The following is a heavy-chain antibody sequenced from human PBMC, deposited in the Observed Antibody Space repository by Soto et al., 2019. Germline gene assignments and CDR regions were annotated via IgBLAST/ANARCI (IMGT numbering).Heavy chain of an antibody. D-gene: IGHD3-10*01. CDR3: ARAGVLWFGEVSYFDY. CDR1: GGSISSGDYY. Sequence: SETLSLTCTVSGGSISSGDYYWSWIRQPPGKGLEWIGYIYYSGSTYYNPSLKSRVTISVDTSKNQFSLKLSSVTAADTAVYYCARAGVLWFGEVSYFDYWGQGTLVTVSS. V-gene: IGHV4-30-4*01. CDR2: IYYSGST. J-gene: IGHJ4*02.